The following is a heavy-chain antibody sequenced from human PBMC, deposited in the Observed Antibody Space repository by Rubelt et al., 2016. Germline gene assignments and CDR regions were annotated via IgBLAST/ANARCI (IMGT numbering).Heavy chain of an antibody. CDR3: ARAHIPSWFGELSYFDY. D-gene: IGHD3-10*01. J-gene: IGHJ4*02. Sequence: VQLVESGGGLIQPGGSLRLSCAASGFTVSSNYMSWVRQAPGKGLEWVSVLYSGGSTYYADSLKGRFTISRDNSKNTLYLQMNSLRVEDTAVYYCARAHIPSWFGELSYFDYWGQGTLVTVSS. CDR1: GFTVSSNY. CDR2: LYSGGST. V-gene: IGHV3-53*01.